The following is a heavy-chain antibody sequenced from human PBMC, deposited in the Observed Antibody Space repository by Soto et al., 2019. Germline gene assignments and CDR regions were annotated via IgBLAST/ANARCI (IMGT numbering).Heavy chain of an antibody. CDR3: AKRISQAHFDY. CDR1: GFTFSVSD. CDR2: ISISGDAT. J-gene: IGHJ4*02. V-gene: IGHV3-23*01. Sequence: DVQVLESGGGLVQPGGSLRLSCAPSGFTFSVSDMTWVRQAPGKGLEWVSSISISGDATYYADSVKGRFTISRDNSKNTLYLQMDSLRAEDTAEYYCAKRISQAHFDYWGRGGLVTVSS.